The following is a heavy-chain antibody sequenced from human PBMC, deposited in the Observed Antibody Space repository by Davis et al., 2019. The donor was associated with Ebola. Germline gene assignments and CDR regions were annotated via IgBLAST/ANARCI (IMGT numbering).Heavy chain of an antibody. CDR3: ARRGGYCSGGSCYATWFDY. CDR1: GYTFTGYY. V-gene: IGHV5-51*01. Sequence: KVSCKASGYTFTGYYMHWVRQMPGKGLEWMGIIYPGDSDTRYSPSFQGQVTISADKSISTAYLQWSSLKASDTAMYYCARRGGYCSGGSCYATWFDYWGQGTLVTVSS. J-gene: IGHJ4*02. CDR2: IYPGDSDT. D-gene: IGHD2-15*01.